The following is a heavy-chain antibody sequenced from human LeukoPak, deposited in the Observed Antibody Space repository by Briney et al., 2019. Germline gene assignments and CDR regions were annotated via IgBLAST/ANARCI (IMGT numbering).Heavy chain of an antibody. V-gene: IGHV3-21*01. Sequence: KPGGSLRLSCAASGFTFARYSMNWVRQAPGKGLEWVSSISSSSSNIYYADSVTGRFTISRDNAKNSLYLQMNSLRAEDTAVYYCVRAVEYYYDSSGYAVDYRGQGTLVTVSS. J-gene: IGHJ4*02. D-gene: IGHD3-22*01. CDR2: ISSSSSNI. CDR3: VRAVEYYYDSSGYAVDY. CDR1: GFTFARYS.